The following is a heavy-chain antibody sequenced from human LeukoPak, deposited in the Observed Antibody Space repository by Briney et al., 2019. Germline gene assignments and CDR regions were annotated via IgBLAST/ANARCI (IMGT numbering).Heavy chain of an antibody. D-gene: IGHD4-17*01. J-gene: IGHJ4*02. CDR1: GYTLTELS. V-gene: IGHV1-24*01. CDR2: FDPEDGET. CDR3: AALEDYGDYEFVH. Sequence: ASVKVSCKVSGYTLTELSMHWVRQAPGKGLEWMGGFDPEDGETIYAQKFQGRVTMTEDTSTDAAYMELSSLRSEDTAVYYCAALEDYGDYEFVHWGQGTLVTVSS.